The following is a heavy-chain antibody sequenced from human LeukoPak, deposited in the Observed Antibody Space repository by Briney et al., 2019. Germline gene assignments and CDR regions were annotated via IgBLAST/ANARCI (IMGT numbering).Heavy chain of an antibody. D-gene: IGHD6-13*01. Sequence: GGSLRLSCAASGFNFRSYWMTWVRQSPGKGLEWVANIKQDGSEKYYVDSVKGRFTISRDNAKDSLYLEMNSLRAEDTAVYYCAKAFSRPYYFDYWGQGTLVTVSS. CDR3: AKAFSRPYYFDY. V-gene: IGHV3-7*03. J-gene: IGHJ4*02. CDR1: GFNFRSYW. CDR2: IKQDGSEK.